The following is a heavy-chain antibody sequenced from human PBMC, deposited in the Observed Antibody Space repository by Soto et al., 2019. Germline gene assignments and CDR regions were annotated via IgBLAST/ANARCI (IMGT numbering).Heavy chain of an antibody. CDR1: GYTFIEYG. Sequence: QVQLVQSGAEVKKPGASVKGSCKASGYTFIEYGISWVRQAPGQGLEWMGGISGDNGSTNYAQKFRDRVVMTIDRSTTTADMMMSSLRSDDKAVYYCARDGCGALRIESWGQGTMVTVSS. V-gene: IGHV1-18*01. CDR3: ARDGCGALRIES. J-gene: IGHJ4*02. CDR2: ISGDNGST. D-gene: IGHD6-19*01.